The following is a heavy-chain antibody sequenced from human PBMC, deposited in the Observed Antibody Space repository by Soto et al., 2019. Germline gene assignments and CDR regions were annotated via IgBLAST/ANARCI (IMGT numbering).Heavy chain of an antibody. Sequence: QVQLQQWGAGLLKPSETLSLTCAVYGGSFSGYYWSWIRQPPGKGLEWIGEINHSGSTNYNPSLKSRVTISVDTSKNQFSLKLSSVTAADTAVYCCARGEQQLVPDGMDVWGQGTTVTVSS. CDR2: INHSGST. CDR1: GGSFSGYY. CDR3: ARGEQQLVPDGMDV. D-gene: IGHD6-13*01. V-gene: IGHV4-34*01. J-gene: IGHJ6*02.